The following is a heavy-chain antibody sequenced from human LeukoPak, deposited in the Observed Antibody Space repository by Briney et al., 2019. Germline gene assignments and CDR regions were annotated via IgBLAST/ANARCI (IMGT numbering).Heavy chain of an antibody. CDR3: ARDLTYYDSSGYLGY. J-gene: IGHJ4*02. D-gene: IGHD3-22*01. CDR2: TNPNSGGT. Sequence: SVKVSCKASGYTFIGYYIHWVRQAPGQGLEWMGWTNPNSGGTNYAQKFQGRVTMTRDTSISTAYMELSRLRSDDTAVYYCARDLTYYDSSGYLGYWGQGTLVTVSS. CDR1: GYTFIGYY. V-gene: IGHV1-2*02.